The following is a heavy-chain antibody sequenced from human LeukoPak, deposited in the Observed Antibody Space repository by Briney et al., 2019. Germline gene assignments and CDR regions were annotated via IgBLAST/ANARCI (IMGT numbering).Heavy chain of an antibody. CDR3: AKAADDGNYFYYYYMDV. CDR2: IRYDGSNK. CDR1: GFTVSGTH. V-gene: IGHV3-30*02. Sequence: GGSLRLSCAASGFTVSGTHMSWVRQAPGKGLEWVAFIRYDGSNKYYADSVKGRFTISRDNSKNTLYLHMNSLRAEDTAVYYCAKAADDGNYFYYYYMDVWGKGTTVTVSS. D-gene: IGHD4-11*01. J-gene: IGHJ6*03.